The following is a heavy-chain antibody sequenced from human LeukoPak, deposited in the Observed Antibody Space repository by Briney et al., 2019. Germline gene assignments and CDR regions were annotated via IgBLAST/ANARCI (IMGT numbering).Heavy chain of an antibody. D-gene: IGHD3-22*01. J-gene: IGHJ4*02. CDR3: TTEEYYDSSGYYYGGYFDY. CDR1: GFTFSNAW. Sequence: GGSLRLSCAASGFTFSNAWMSWVRQAPGKGLEWVGRIKSKTDGGTTDYAAPVKGRFTISRDDSKNTLYLQMNSLKTEDTAVYYCTTEEYYDSSGYYYGGYFDYWGRGTLVTVSS. V-gene: IGHV3-15*01. CDR2: IKSKTDGGTT.